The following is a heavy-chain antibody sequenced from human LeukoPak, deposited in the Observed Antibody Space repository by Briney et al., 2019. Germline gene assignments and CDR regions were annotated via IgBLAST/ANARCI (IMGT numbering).Heavy chain of an antibody. J-gene: IGHJ3*02. Sequence: GASVKVSCKTSGYTFTNYEINWVRQASGQGLEWMGWMNPNNDNTAYAQKFQGRVTMTRDNSISTAYMELSSLTSEDTAVYYCARTSLYATNHDAFDIWGQGTMVTVSS. V-gene: IGHV1-8*01. CDR1: GYTFTNYE. D-gene: IGHD2-8*01. CDR2: MNPNNDNT. CDR3: ARTSLYATNHDAFDI.